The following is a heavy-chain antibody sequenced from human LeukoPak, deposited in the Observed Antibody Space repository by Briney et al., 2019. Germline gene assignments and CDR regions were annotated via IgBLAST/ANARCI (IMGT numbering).Heavy chain of an antibody. D-gene: IGHD6-13*01. CDR2: INSCGST. CDR1: GFTVGSNY. V-gene: IGHV3-66*01. CDR3: ARDLYSSSST. J-gene: IGHJ4*02. Sequence: PGGSLRLSCAASGFTVGSNYMSWVRQAPGKGLEWVSFINSCGSTYYADSVKGRFTISRDNSKNTLYLQMNSLRAEDTAVYYCARDLYSSSSTWGQGTLVTVSS.